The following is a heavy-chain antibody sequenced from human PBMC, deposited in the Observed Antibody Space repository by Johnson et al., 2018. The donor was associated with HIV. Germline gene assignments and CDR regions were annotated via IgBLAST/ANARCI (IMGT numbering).Heavy chain of an antibody. CDR2: IKQDGSEK. V-gene: IGHV3-7*01. CDR1: GFTFSSYW. D-gene: IGHD3-10*01. J-gene: IGHJ3*02. Sequence: VQLVESGGGLVQPGGSLRLSCAASGFTFSSYWMSWVRQAPGKGLEWVANIKQDGSEKYYVDSVKGRFTISRDNAKNSLYLQMNSLRAEDTAVYYCARSWAYYYALTDAFDIWGQGTMVTVSS. CDR3: ARSWAYYYALTDAFDI.